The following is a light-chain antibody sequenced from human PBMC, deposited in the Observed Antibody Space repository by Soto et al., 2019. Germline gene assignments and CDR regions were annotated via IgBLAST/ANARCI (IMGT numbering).Light chain of an antibody. CDR2: DAS. Sequence: EIVLTQAPATLSLSPGERATLTCRPSQSVSNFLAWYQHKPGQAPRLLIYDASIRAAGVPARFSGSGSGTDFSLTISSLEPEDFAIYYCQQRSIWPPWTFGQGTKVDIK. J-gene: IGKJ1*01. CDR1: QSVSNF. V-gene: IGKV3-11*01. CDR3: QQRSIWPPWT.